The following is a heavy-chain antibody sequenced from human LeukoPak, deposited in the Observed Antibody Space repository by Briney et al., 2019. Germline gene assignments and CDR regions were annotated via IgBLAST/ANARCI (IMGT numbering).Heavy chain of an antibody. CDR1: GFTFSDHY. V-gene: IGHV3-72*01. Sequence: GGSLRLSCAASGFTFSDHYMDWVRQAPGEGLEWVCRTRNKANSYTTEYAASVKSRFTISRDDSKNSLYLQMNSLKTEDTAVYYCATIGDYYYYGMDVWGQGTTVTVSS. CDR3: ATIGDYYYYGMDV. J-gene: IGHJ6*02. CDR2: TRNKANSYTT. D-gene: IGHD2-21*01.